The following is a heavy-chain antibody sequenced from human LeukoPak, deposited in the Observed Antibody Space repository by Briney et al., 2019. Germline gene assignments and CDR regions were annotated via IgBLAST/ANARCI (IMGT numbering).Heavy chain of an antibody. V-gene: IGHV4-34*01. J-gene: IGHJ3*02. CDR1: GGSFSGYY. D-gene: IGHD3-9*01. CDR2: INHSGST. Sequence: IPSETLSLTCAVYGGSFSGYYWSWIRQPPGKGLEWIGEINHSGSTNYNPSLKSRVTISVDTSKNQFSLKLSSVTAADTAVYYCARGLVYYDILTGSRYFDIWGQGTMVTVSS. CDR3: ARGLVYYDILTGSRYFDI.